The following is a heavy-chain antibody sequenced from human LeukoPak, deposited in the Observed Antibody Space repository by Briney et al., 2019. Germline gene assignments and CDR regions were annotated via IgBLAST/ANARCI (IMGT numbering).Heavy chain of an antibody. Sequence: SETLFLTCTVSGYSISDGNYWGWIRQPPGKGLEWIGTIYHSGRTYYNPSLKSRVTMSVDTSKNQFSLKLDSVTAADTAVYYCARSTGYYGAGRTVKYWGQGTLVTVSS. CDR1: GYSISDGNY. D-gene: IGHD3-10*01. CDR3: ARSTGYYGAGRTVKY. J-gene: IGHJ4*02. CDR2: IYHSGRT. V-gene: IGHV4-38-2*02.